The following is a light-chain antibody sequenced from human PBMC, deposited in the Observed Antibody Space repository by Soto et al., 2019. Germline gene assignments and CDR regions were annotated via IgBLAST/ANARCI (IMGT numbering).Light chain of an antibody. CDR1: QSVSTY. Sequence: EIVLTQSPVTLSLSPGERATLSCRASQSVSTYLDWLQQRPGQAPRLLIYDASNRATGIPARFSGSGSGTDFTLTISSLEPEDFAVYYCQQRSNWPPTFGGGTTVEIK. CDR2: DAS. V-gene: IGKV3-11*01. CDR3: QQRSNWPPT. J-gene: IGKJ4*01.